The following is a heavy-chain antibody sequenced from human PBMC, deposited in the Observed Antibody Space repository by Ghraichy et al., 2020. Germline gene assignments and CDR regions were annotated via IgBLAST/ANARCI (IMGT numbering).Heavy chain of an antibody. D-gene: IGHD4-17*01. CDR1: GYTFTGYY. Sequence: ASVKVSCKASGYTFTGYYMHWVRQAPGQGLEWMGRINPNGGGTNYAQKFQGRVTMTRETSISTAYMELNRLRSDDTAVYYCARLPSIGDYEGDGYWGQGTLVTVSS. V-gene: IGHV1-2*06. J-gene: IGHJ4*02. CDR3: ARLPSIGDYEGDGY. CDR2: INPNGGGT.